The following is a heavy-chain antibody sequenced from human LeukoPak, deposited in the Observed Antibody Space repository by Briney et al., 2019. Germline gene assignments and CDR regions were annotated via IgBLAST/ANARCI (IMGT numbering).Heavy chain of an antibody. D-gene: IGHD3-22*01. J-gene: IGHJ5*02. Sequence: PGGSLRLSCAASGFTVSSNYMSWVRQAPGKGLEWVSVIYSGGSTYYADSVKGRFTISRDNSKNTLYLQMNSLRAADTAVYYCARDLSGQWLSGGFDPWGQGTLVTVSS. CDR2: IYSGGST. CDR1: GFTVSSNY. CDR3: ARDLSGQWLSGGFDP. V-gene: IGHV3-53*01.